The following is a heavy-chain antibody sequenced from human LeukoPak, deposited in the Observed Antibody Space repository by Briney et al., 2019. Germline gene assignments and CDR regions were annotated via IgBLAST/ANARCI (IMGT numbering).Heavy chain of an antibody. Sequence: GGSLRLSCAASGLTFSSYSMNWVRQAPGKGLEWISHIWGDDTGIWYADSVEGRFTISRDNVKNSLYLQMNSLRAEDTALYYCAADRDWGFDYWGQGTLVTVSS. V-gene: IGHV3-48*01. CDR1: GLTFSSYS. J-gene: IGHJ4*02. CDR3: AADRDWGFDY. D-gene: IGHD7-27*01. CDR2: IWGDDTGI.